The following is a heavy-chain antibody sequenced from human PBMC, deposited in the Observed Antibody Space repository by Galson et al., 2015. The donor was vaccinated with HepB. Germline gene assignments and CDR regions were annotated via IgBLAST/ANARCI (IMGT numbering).Heavy chain of an antibody. V-gene: IGHV3-48*04. CDR1: GFTFSSYS. J-gene: IGHJ4*02. Sequence: SLRLSCAASGFTFSSYSMNWVRQAPGKGLEWVSYISSSSSTIYYADSVEGRFTISRDNAKNSLYLQMNSLRAEDTAVYYCARAHCSSTSCYAQFGYWGQGTLVTVSS. CDR2: ISSSSSTI. CDR3: ARAHCSSTSCYAQFGY. D-gene: IGHD2-2*01.